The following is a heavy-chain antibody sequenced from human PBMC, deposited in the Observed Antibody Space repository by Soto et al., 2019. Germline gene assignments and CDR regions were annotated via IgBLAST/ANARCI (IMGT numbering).Heavy chain of an antibody. CDR1: GYTFTGYY. J-gene: IGHJ4*02. CDR2: INPNSGGT. D-gene: IGHD3-10*01. CDR3: ARPIMVRGVIIEPFDY. Sequence: QVQLVQSGAEVKKPGASVKVSCKASGYTFTGYYMHWVRQAPGQGLEWMGWINPNSGGTNYAQKFQGRVTMTRDTSINKAYMELSRLRSDDTAVYYCARPIMVRGVIIEPFDYWGQGTLVTVSS. V-gene: IGHV1-2*02.